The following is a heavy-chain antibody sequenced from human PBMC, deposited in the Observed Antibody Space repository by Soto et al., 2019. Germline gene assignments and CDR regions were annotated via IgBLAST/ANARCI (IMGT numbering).Heavy chain of an antibody. CDR3: GRPWGIGLTPPGP. CDR2: IYYSGKT. V-gene: IGHV4-39*01. J-gene: IGHJ5*02. D-gene: IGHD6-13*01. Sequence: SETLSLTCTVSGASINNTSYYCGWIRQSPGKGLEWIGNIYYSGKTYYSPSLKSRVSISVDASRNQFSLRLSSVTAADTAVYYCGRPWGIGLTPPGPWGQGVLVTVSS. CDR1: GASINNTSYY.